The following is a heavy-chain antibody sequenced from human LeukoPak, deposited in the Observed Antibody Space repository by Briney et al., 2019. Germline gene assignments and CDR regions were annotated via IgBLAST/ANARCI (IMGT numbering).Heavy chain of an antibody. D-gene: IGHD3-10*01. V-gene: IGHV4-59*01. Sequence: PSETLSLTCTVSGGSISSYYWSWIRQPPGKGLEWIGYIYYSGSTNYNPSLKSRVTISVDTSKNQFSLKLSSVTAADTAVYYCASSPSGLGDWFDPWGQGTLVTVSS. CDR1: GGSISSYY. CDR2: IYYSGST. CDR3: ASSPSGLGDWFDP. J-gene: IGHJ5*02.